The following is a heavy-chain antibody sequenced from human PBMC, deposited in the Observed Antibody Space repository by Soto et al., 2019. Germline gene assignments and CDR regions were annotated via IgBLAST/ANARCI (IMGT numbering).Heavy chain of an antibody. D-gene: IGHD5-12*01. CDR2: INKDGSVT. V-gene: IGHV3-74*01. Sequence: EVQLVGSGGGLIQPGGSLKLSCTASGFTLGDYWMHWVRQIPGKGLVWVSRINKDGSVTNYAESVTGRFTISRDNAKNTLFLQMNSLRADDTAVYYCARDISNGYNSYWGQGTLVTVSS. CDR1: GFTLGDYW. CDR3: ARDISNGYNSY. J-gene: IGHJ4*02.